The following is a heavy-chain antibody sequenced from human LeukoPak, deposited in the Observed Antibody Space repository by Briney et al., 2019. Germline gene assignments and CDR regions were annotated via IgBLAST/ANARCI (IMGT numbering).Heavy chain of an antibody. Sequence: GESLRLSCVASGFTFNNHNMDWVCQAPGKGLEWISYISGSGDAIFYADSVQGRFTISRDNAKNSVYLQMNSLRAEDTAVYYCARTYGSGSLDYGGQGTLVTVSS. CDR2: ISGSGDAI. CDR1: GFTFNNHN. D-gene: IGHD2-15*01. J-gene: IGHJ4*02. V-gene: IGHV3-48*01. CDR3: ARTYGSGSLDY.